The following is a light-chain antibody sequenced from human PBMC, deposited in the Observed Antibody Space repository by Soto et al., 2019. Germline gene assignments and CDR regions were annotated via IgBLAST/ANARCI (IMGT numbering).Light chain of an antibody. Sequence: DIVLTQSPATLSLSPGERATLSCRASQSVSSSYLAWYQQKPGQAPRLLIFGASTRATGIPDRFSGSGAGAYFNLTISRLEPADFGVYYCQQYGSSHTFGQGTRLEIK. J-gene: IGKJ5*01. CDR1: QSVSSSY. V-gene: IGKV3-20*01. CDR2: GAS. CDR3: QQYGSSHT.